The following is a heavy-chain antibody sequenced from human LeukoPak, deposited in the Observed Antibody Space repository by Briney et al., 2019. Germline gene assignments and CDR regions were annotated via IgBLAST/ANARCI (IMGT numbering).Heavy chain of an antibody. Sequence: ASVKVSCKASGYTFTSYYMHWVRQAPGQGLEWMGLINPTGGSTGYAQKFQGRVTMTRDMSTSTDYMELSSLRSEDTAVYYCARVTDYGSGSTDPWGQGTLVTVSS. V-gene: IGHV1-46*01. CDR2: INPTGGST. CDR3: ARVTDYGSGSTDP. CDR1: GYTFTSYY. D-gene: IGHD3-10*01. J-gene: IGHJ5*02.